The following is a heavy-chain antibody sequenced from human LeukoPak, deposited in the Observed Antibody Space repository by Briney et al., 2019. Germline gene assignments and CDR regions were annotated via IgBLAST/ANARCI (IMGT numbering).Heavy chain of an antibody. V-gene: IGHV3-23*01. CDR2: ISGSGGST. D-gene: IGHD3-22*01. Sequence: PGGSLRLSCAASGFTFSSYAMSWVRQAPGKGLEWVSAISGSGGSTYYADSVKGRFTISRDNSKNTPYLQMNSLRAEDTAVYYCAKAGDSSGYYYGFDYWGQGTLVTVSS. CDR1: GFTFSSYA. J-gene: IGHJ4*02. CDR3: AKAGDSSGYYYGFDY.